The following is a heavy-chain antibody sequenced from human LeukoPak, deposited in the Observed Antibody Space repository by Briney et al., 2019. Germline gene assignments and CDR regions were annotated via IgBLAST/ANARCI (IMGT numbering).Heavy chain of an antibody. Sequence: SETLSLTCTVSGGSISRYNWSWIRQPPGKGLEWIGYMYYSGNTNYNPSLKSRVTISADTSKNQFSLKLSSVTAADTAVYYCARTDLRVRGTLNYYYYGMDVWGQGTTVTVSS. CDR3: ARTDLRVRGTLNYYYYGMDV. CDR2: MYYSGNT. D-gene: IGHD3-10*01. CDR1: GGSISRYN. J-gene: IGHJ6*02. V-gene: IGHV4-59*01.